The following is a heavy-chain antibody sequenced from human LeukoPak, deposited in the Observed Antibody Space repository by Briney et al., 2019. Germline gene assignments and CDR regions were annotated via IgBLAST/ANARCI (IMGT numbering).Heavy chain of an antibody. V-gene: IGHV1-69*06. D-gene: IGHD3-22*01. Sequence: GASVKVSCKASGGTFSSYAISWVRQAPGQGLEWMGGIVPIFGTANYAQKFQGRVTITADKSTSTAYMELSSLRSEDTAVYYCARVGIYYDSSGYFSPHFDYWGQGTLVTVSS. CDR2: IVPIFGTA. CDR1: GGTFSSYA. J-gene: IGHJ4*02. CDR3: ARVGIYYDSSGYFSPHFDY.